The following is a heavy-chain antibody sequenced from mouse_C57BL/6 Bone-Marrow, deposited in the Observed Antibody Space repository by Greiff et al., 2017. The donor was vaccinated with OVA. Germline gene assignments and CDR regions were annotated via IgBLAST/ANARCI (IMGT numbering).Heavy chain of an antibody. CDR1: GYTFTSYW. V-gene: IGHV1-64*01. CDR3: ARDTTVVVSDY. Sequence: QVQLKQPGAELVKPGASVKLSCKASGYTFTSYWMHWVKQRPGQGLEWIGMIHPNSGSTNYNEKFKSKATLTVDKSSSTAYMQLSSLTSEDSAVYYCARDTTVVVSDYWGQGTTLTVSS. D-gene: IGHD1-1*01. J-gene: IGHJ2*01. CDR2: IHPNSGST.